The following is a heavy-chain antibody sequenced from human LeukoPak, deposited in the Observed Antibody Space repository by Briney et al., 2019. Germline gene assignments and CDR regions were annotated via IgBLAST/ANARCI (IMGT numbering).Heavy chain of an antibody. CDR1: GFTVSSNY. D-gene: IGHD3-16*02. CDR2: IYSGGST. V-gene: IGHV3-53*05. Sequence: PGGSLRLSCAASGFTVSSNYMSWVRQAPGKGLEWVSAIYSGGSTYYADSVKGRLTISRDNSKNTLYLQMNSLRAEDTAVYYCAKDSDDYVWGSYRVPGYWGQGTLVTVSS. CDR3: AKDSDDYVWGSYRVPGY. J-gene: IGHJ4*02.